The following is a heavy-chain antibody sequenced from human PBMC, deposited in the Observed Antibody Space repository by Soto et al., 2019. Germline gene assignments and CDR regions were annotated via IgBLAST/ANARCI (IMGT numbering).Heavy chain of an antibody. D-gene: IGHD6-13*01. CDR1: GGSISSHY. J-gene: IGHJ4*02. Sequence: SETLSLTCTVSGGSISSHYWTWSRQPPGKGLEWIGYVYNSGSTNYNPSLKSRVTISEDTSKSQFSLKVNSMTAADTAVYYCARYRREAVAGYTLDNWGQGILVTVSS. CDR2: VYNSGST. V-gene: IGHV4-59*11. CDR3: ARYRREAVAGYTLDN.